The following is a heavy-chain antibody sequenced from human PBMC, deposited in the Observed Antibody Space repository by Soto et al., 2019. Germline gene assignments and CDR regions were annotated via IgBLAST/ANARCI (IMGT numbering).Heavy chain of an antibody. CDR1: GFTFSDYY. CDR3: ARAVRIRNSSTRGRYYFDY. Sequence: QVQLVESGGGLVKPGGSLRLSCAASGFTFSDYYMSWIRQAPGKGLEWVSYISSSSSYTNYADSVKGRFTISRDNAKNSLYLQMNSLRAEDTAVYYCARAVRIRNSSTRGRYYFDYWGQGTLVTVSS. CDR2: ISSSSSYT. J-gene: IGHJ4*02. V-gene: IGHV3-11*06. D-gene: IGHD6-13*01.